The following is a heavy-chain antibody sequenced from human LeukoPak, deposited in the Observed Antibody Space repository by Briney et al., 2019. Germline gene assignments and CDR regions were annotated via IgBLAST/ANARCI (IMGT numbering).Heavy chain of an antibody. CDR1: GGSIRNYY. V-gene: IGHV4-59*08. J-gene: IGHJ3*02. D-gene: IGHD5-12*01. CDR2: ISHSGST. CDR3: ARHFSGYDFDAFDI. Sequence: PSETLTLTCTVSGGSIRNYYWGWIRQPPGKGLEWIGYISHSGSTNYNPSLRSRVTLSLYPSKNQFSLRLTFVTAADTAVYFCARHFSGYDFDAFDIWGQGTMVTVSS.